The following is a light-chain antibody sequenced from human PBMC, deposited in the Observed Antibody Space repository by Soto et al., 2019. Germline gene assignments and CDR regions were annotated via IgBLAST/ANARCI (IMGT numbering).Light chain of an antibody. CDR3: QQCNNWPLT. Sequence: EIVMTQSPATLSVSPGERATLSCRASQSISSKLAWYQQKPGQAPRLLIYGASTRATGIPARFSGSGSGTEFTLTISSLQSEDFAVYYCQQCNNWPLTFGGGTKVDI. CDR1: QSISSK. J-gene: IGKJ4*01. CDR2: GAS. V-gene: IGKV3-15*01.